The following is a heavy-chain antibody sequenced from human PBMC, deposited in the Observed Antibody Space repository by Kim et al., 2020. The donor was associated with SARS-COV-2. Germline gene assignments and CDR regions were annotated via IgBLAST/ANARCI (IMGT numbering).Heavy chain of an antibody. Sequence: GGSLRLSCAASGFTFSSYGMHWVRQAPGKGLEWVAVICDGGSNKYYADSVKGRFTISRDNSKNTLYLQMNSLRAEDTAVYYCAEGTRTMERRYLSYFDY. J-gene: IGHJ4*01. CDR1: GFTFSSYG. D-gene: IGHD1-1*01. CDR2: ICDGGSNK. V-gene: IGHV3-33*06. CDR3: AEGTRTMERRYLSYFDY.